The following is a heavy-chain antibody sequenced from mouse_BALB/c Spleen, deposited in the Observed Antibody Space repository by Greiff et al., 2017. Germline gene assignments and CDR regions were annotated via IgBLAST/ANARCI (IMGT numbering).Heavy chain of an antibody. CDR1: GFTFSSYG. CDR3: APTPFDY. J-gene: IGHJ2*01. V-gene: IGHV5-6*01. CDR2: ISSGGSYT. Sequence: EVQGVESGGDLVKPGGSLKLSCAASGFTFSSYGMSWVRQTPDKRLEWVATISSGGSYTYYPDSVKGRFTTSRDNAKNTLYLQMSSLKSEDTAMYYCAPTPFDYWGQGTTLTVSS.